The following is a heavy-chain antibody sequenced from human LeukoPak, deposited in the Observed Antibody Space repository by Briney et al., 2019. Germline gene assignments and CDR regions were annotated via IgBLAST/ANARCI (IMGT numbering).Heavy chain of an antibody. Sequence: QPGGSLRLSCAASGFTFSSYGMHWVRQAPGKGLEWVAVIWYGGSNKYYADSVKGRFTISRDNSKNTLYLQMNSLRAEDTAVYYCARGGPGQLAARPDYFDYWGQGTLVTVSS. D-gene: IGHD6-6*01. CDR2: IWYGGSNK. CDR3: ARGGPGQLAARPDYFDY. CDR1: GFTFSSYG. V-gene: IGHV3-33*08. J-gene: IGHJ4*02.